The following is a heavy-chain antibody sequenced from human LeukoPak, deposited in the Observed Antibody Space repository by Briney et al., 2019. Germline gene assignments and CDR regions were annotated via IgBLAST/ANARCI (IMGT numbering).Heavy chain of an antibody. D-gene: IGHD2-21*02. Sequence: ASVKVSCKASGYTFTSYGISWVRQAPGQGLEWMGWISTYNGNTNYALKLQGRVTMTTDTSTSTAYMELRSLRSDDTAVYYCARLAYCGGDCYRFDYWGQGTLVTVSS. CDR2: ISTYNGNT. V-gene: IGHV1-18*01. J-gene: IGHJ4*02. CDR3: ARLAYCGGDCYRFDY. CDR1: GYTFTSYG.